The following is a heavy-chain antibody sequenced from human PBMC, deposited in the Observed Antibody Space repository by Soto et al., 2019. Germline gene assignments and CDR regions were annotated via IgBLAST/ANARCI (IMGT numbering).Heavy chain of an antibody. CDR3: AKGHVNSGWYYYFDY. CDR1: GFTFSSYA. D-gene: IGHD6-19*01. Sequence: GGSLRLSCAASGFTFSSYAMSWVRQAPGKGLEWVSTLSGSGGSTYYADSVKGRFTISRDNSKNTLYLQMNSLSAEDTAVYYCAKGHVNSGWYYYFDYWGQGTLVTV. V-gene: IGHV3-23*01. J-gene: IGHJ4*02. CDR2: LSGSGGST.